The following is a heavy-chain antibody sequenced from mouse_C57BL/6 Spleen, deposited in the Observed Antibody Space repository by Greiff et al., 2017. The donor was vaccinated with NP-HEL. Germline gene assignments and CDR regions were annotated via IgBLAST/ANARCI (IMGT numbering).Heavy chain of an antibody. CDR1: GFTFTDYY. Sequence: EVKLMESGGGLVQPGGSLSLSCAASGFTFTDYYMSWVRQPPGKALEWLGFIRNKANGYTTEYSASVKGRFTISRDNSQSILYLQMNALRAEDSATYYCARYTDGDFDYWGQGTTLTVSS. V-gene: IGHV7-3*01. J-gene: IGHJ2*01. CDR3: ARYTDGDFDY. CDR2: IRNKANGYTT.